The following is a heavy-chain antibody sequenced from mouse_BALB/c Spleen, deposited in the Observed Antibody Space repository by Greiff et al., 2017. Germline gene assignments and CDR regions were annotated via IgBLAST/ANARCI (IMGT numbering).Heavy chain of an antibody. Sequence: QVQLKESGAELAKPGASVKMSCKASGYTFTSYWMHWVKQRPGQGLEWIGYINPSTGYTEYNQKFKDKATLTADKSSSTAYMQLSSLTSEDSAVYYCARKSLVGDYYAMDYWGQGTSVTVSS. CDR2: INPSTGYT. CDR3: ARKSLVGDYYAMDY. J-gene: IGHJ4*01. V-gene: IGHV1-7*01. CDR1: GYTFTSYW. D-gene: IGHD2-10*02.